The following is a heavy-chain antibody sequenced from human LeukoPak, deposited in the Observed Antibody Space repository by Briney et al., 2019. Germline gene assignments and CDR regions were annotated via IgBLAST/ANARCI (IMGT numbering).Heavy chain of an antibody. Sequence: GESLKISCKGSGYSFTSYWIGWVRRPPGKGLEWMGIIYPGGSDTRYSPSFQGQVTISVDKSISTAYLQWNTLKASDTAMYYCARTDGSGSTLSFDMWGQGTMVTVSS. V-gene: IGHV5-51*01. CDR2: IYPGGSDT. CDR1: GYSFTSYW. CDR3: ARTDGSGSTLSFDM. D-gene: IGHD3-22*01. J-gene: IGHJ3*02.